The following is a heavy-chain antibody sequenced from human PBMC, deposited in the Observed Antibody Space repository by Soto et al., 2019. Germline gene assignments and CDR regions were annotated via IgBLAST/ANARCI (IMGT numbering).Heavy chain of an antibody. V-gene: IGHV1-8*01. CDR2: MNPNSGDT. D-gene: IGHD3-3*01. CDR1: GYTFTSYD. CDR3: ARVWSFYDFWGGGTLKSRYYYY. Sequence: QEQLVQSGAEVKKPGASVKVSCKASGYTFTSYDINWVRQATGQGLEWMGWMNPNSGDTGYAQNFQGRVTMTRNTPITTPYMGFGGLRAGDTAVYYCARVWSFYDFWGGGTLKSRYYYY. J-gene: IGHJ6*01.